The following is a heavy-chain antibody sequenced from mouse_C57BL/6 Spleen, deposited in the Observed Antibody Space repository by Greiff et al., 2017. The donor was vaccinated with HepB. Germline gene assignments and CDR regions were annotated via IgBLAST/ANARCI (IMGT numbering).Heavy chain of an antibody. V-gene: IGHV1-15*01. CDR3: TTTVVNYFDY. J-gene: IGHJ2*01. Sequence: AQLQQSGAELVRPGASVTLSCKASGYTFTDYEMHWVKQTPVHGLEWIGAIDPETGGTAYNQKFKGKAILTADKSSSTAYMELRSLTSEDSAVYYCTTTVVNYFDYWGQGTTLTVSS. CDR2: IDPETGGT. D-gene: IGHD1-1*01. CDR1: GYTFTDYE.